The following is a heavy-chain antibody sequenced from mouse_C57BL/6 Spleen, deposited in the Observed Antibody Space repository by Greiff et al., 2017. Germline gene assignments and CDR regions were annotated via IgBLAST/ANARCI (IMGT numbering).Heavy chain of an antibody. V-gene: IGHV1-39*01. CDR3: ARLIYYDFPWFAY. CDR2: INPNYGTT. Sequence: QLQESGPELVKPGASVKISCKASGYSFTDYNMNWVKQSNGKSLEWIGVINPNYGTTSYNQKFKGKATLTVDQSSSTAYMQLNSLTAEDSAVYYCARLIYYDFPWFAYWGQGTLVTVSA. J-gene: IGHJ3*01. D-gene: IGHD2-4*01. CDR1: GYSFTDYN.